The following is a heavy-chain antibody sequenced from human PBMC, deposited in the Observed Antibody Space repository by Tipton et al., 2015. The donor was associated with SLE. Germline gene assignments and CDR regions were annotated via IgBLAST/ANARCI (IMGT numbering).Heavy chain of an antibody. J-gene: IGHJ4*02. CDR2: ISSSSATT. CDR3: ARCGGPYSTDWYADS. CDR1: GFNFNIYS. D-gene: IGHD1-26*01. V-gene: IGHV3-48*01. Sequence: SLRLSCAASGFNFNIYSVNWVRQAPGKGLEWLSYISSSSATTFYADSVTGRFTISRDNSKNTVYLHMNSLRPEDTALYSCARCGGPYSTDWYADSWGQGTLVTVSS.